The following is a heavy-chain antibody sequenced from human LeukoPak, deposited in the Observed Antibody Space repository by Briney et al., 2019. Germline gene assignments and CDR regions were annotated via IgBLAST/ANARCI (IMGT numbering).Heavy chain of an antibody. Sequence: ASVKVSCKASGYTFTSYGTSWVRHAPGQGLELMGWISAYNGNTNYAQKLQGRVTMTTDTSTSTAYMELRSLRSDDTAVYYCARDTDIVVVPAAPDYWGQGTLVTVSS. D-gene: IGHD2-2*01. CDR3: ARDTDIVVVPAAPDY. CDR2: ISAYNGNT. CDR1: GYTFTSYG. V-gene: IGHV1-18*01. J-gene: IGHJ4*02.